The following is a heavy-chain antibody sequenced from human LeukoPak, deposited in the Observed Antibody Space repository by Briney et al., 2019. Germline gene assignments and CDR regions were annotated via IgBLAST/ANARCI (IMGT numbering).Heavy chain of an antibody. V-gene: IGHV3-20*04. CDR1: GFTFDDYG. CDR3: AKCGYSYGDFDY. CDR2: ITWNGGST. D-gene: IGHD5-18*01. Sequence: GGSLRLSCAASGFTFDDYGMTWVRQAPGKGLEWVSGITWNGGSTGYADSVKGRFTISRDNSKNTQYLQMNSLRAEDTAVYYCAKCGYSYGDFDYWGQGTLVTVSS. J-gene: IGHJ4*02.